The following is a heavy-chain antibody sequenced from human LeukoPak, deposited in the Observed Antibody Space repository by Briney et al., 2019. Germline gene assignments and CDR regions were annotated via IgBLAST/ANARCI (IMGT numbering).Heavy chain of an antibody. Sequence: GGSLRLSCAASGFTFSSYAMSWVRQAPGKGLEWVSGISGSDGSTNYADSVKGRFTISRENSKNTLYLQMNSLKTEDTAVYYCTTRSTTSYGDYVDPDYWGQGTLVTVSS. V-gene: IGHV3-23*01. D-gene: IGHD4-17*01. CDR1: GFTFSSYA. J-gene: IGHJ4*02. CDR2: ISGSDGST. CDR3: TTRSTTSYGDYVDPDY.